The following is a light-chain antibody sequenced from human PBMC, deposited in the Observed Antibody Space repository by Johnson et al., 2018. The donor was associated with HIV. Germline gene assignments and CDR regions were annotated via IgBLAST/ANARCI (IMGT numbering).Light chain of an antibody. V-gene: IGLV1-51*02. J-gene: IGLJ1*01. CDR2: ENN. CDR1: SSNIGNNY. Sequence: QSVLTQPPSVSAAPGQKVTISCSGSSSNIGNNYVSWYQQLPGTAPKVLIHENNKRPSGIPDRFSGSKSGTSATLDITGLQTGDEADYYCGTWDSSLNSKVFGTGTKVSVL. CDR3: GTWDSSLNSKV.